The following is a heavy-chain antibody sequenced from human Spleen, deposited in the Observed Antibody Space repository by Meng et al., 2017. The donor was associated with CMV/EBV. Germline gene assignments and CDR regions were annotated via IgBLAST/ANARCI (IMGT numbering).Heavy chain of an antibody. Sequence: GSLRLSCAVYGGSFSDYYWSWIRQPPGKGLEWIGEIHHSGSTNYNPSLKSRVTISIDTSKNRFSLKLGSVTAADTAIYYCVTTYCGGDCYPLGFDYWGQGTLVTVSS. J-gene: IGHJ4*02. D-gene: IGHD2-21*01. V-gene: IGHV4-34*06. CDR2: IHHSGST. CDR1: GGSFSDYY. CDR3: VTTYCGGDCYPLGFDY.